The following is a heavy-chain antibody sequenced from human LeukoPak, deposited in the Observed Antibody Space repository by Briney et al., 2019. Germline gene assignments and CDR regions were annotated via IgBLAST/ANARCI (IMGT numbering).Heavy chain of an antibody. CDR2: INHSGST. D-gene: IGHD3-10*01. CDR1: GGSFSGYY. J-gene: IGHJ3*02. V-gene: IGHV4-34*01. Sequence: SETLSLTRAVYGGSFSGYYWSWIRQPPGKGLEWMGEINHSGSTNYNPSLKSRATISVDTSKNQFSLKLSSVTAADTAVYYCARRLHGVLLWFGAIDIWGQGTMVTVSS. CDR3: ARRLHGVLLWFGAIDI.